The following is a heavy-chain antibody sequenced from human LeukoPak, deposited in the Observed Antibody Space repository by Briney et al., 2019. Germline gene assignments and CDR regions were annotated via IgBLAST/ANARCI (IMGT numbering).Heavy chain of an antibody. D-gene: IGHD3-22*01. V-gene: IGHV4-4*07. CDR1: GGSISSYY. J-gene: IGHJ6*03. CDR3: ARNYYDSSGQPLDYYYMDV. Sequence: PSETLSLTCTVSGGSISSYYWSWIRQPAGKGLEWIGRIYTSGSTNYNPSLKSRVTMLVDTSKNQFSLKLSSVTAADTAVYYCARNYYDSSGQPLDYYYMDVWGKGTTVTVSS. CDR2: IYTSGST.